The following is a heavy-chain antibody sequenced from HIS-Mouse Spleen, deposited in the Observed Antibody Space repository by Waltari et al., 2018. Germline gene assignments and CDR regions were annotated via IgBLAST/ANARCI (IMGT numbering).Heavy chain of an antibody. Sequence: QLQLQESGPGLLMPSETRSLTCTVSGGSLSSISYHWGWIRQPPGKGREWIGSFYYSGSTYYNPSLKSRVTISVDTSKNQFSLKLSSVTAADTAVYYCAREIPYSSSWYDWYFDLWGRGTLVTVSS. V-gene: IGHV4-39*07. J-gene: IGHJ2*01. D-gene: IGHD6-13*01. CDR3: AREIPYSSSWYDWYFDL. CDR2: FYYSGST. CDR1: GGSLSSISYH.